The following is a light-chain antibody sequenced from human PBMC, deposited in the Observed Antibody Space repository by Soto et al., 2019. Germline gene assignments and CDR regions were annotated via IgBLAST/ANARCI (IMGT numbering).Light chain of an antibody. V-gene: IGKV1-39*01. CDR3: QQSYMDPIT. CDR1: QSISSY. CDR2: AS. J-gene: IGKJ5*01. Sequence: DIQMTQSPSSLSASVGDRVTITCRASQSISSYLNWYQHRPGKAPKLLVYASTLQSGVPSRFSGSGSGTDFTLSISSVQPEDFATYFCQQSYMDPITFGQGTRLEIK.